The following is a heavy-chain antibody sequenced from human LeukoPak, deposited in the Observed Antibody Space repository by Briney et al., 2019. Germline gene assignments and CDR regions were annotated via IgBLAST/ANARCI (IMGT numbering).Heavy chain of an antibody. CDR1: GFNFSRSD. V-gene: IGHV3-13*01. CDR2: IGTAGDT. J-gene: IGHJ4*02. Sequence: GGSLRLSCVASGFNFSRSDMHWVRQVTGKGLEWVSGIGTAGDTFYSGSVKGRFTISRENGKNSLYLQMSSLTAGDTAVYYCARTRIPGVRGLQMRYFDYWGQGSLVTVSS. D-gene: IGHD3-10*01. CDR3: ARTRIPGVRGLQMRYFDY.